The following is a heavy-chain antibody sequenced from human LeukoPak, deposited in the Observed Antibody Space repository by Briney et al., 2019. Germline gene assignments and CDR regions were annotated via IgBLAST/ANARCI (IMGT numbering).Heavy chain of an antibody. CDR2: IKSSGDKI. V-gene: IGHV3-48*03. Sequence: GGSLRLSCAASGFTFSSYEMNWVRPAPGKGPEWVAYIKSSGDKIYYADSVKGRFTISRDNAQNSLYLQMNSVRVEDTAIYYCARGSEGWFDPWGQGTLVTVSS. J-gene: IGHJ5*02. CDR1: GFTFSSYE. CDR3: ARGSEGWFDP. D-gene: IGHD1-14*01.